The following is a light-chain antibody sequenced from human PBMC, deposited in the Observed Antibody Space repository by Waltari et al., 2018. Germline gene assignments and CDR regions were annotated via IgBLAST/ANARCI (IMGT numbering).Light chain of an antibody. CDR1: SPRSYH. CDR3: HSRDASGVGGA. Sequence: TQDPAVSVAVGQTVRITCQGDSPRSYHASWYQQRPGQARKLLIYDQNNRPSGVPGRFSGSSSDNTASLTITGAQAEDEAYYYCHSRDASGVGGAFGGGTKLTVL. J-gene: IGLJ2*01. V-gene: IGLV3-19*01. CDR2: DQN.